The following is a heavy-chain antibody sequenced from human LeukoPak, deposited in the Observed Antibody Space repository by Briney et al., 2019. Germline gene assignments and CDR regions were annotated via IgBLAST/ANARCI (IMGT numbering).Heavy chain of an antibody. J-gene: IGHJ5*02. V-gene: IGHV1-2*02. Sequence: ASVKVSCKASGYTYSGYYLQWVRQAPGQGLEWMGWINPNSGGTNYAQKFQGRVTMTGDTSISTVYMELSRLGYDDTAVYYCARETGLEQLNGWFDPWGQGSLVTVSS. CDR2: INPNSGGT. CDR1: GYTYSGYY. CDR3: ARETGLEQLNGWFDP. D-gene: IGHD6-13*01.